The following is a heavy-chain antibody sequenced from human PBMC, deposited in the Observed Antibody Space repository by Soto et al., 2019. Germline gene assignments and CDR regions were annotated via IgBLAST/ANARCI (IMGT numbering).Heavy chain of an antibody. Sequence: SETLSLTCTVSGGSVGTYYWGWIRQPPGKGLEWIGEIYYSGSTYYNPSLKSRVTISVDTSKNQFSLKLSSVTAADTAVYYCARHYDSSSWYYYYYGMDVWGQGTTVTVSS. CDR1: GGSVGTYY. D-gene: IGHD6-13*01. V-gene: IGHV4-39*01. J-gene: IGHJ6*02. CDR3: ARHYDSSSWYYYYYGMDV. CDR2: IYYSGST.